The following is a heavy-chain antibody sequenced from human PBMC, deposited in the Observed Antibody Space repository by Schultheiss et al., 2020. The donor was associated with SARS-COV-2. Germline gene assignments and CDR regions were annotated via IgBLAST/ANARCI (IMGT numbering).Heavy chain of an antibody. CDR3: ARASDILFDY. J-gene: IGHJ4*02. V-gene: IGHV3-20*04. CDR2: INWNGGST. CDR1: GFTFDDYG. D-gene: IGHD2/OR15-2a*01. Sequence: GGSLRLSCAASGFTFDDYGMSWVRQAPGKGLEWVSGINWNGGSTGYADSVKGRFTISRDNAKNTLYLQMNSLRAEDTAVYYCARASDILFDYWGQGTLVTVSS.